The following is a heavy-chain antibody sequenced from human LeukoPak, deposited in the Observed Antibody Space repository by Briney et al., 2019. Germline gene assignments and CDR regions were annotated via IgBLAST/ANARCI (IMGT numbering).Heavy chain of an antibody. J-gene: IGHJ4*02. CDR3: ARDRTSSGWYSFDY. V-gene: IGHV3-53*01. CDR2: IYSGGST. Sequence: GGSLRLSCAASGFTVSSNFLSWVRQPPGKGLEWVSDIYSGGSTYYADSVKGRFTISRDNAKNSLYLQMNSLRDEDTAVYYCARDRTSSGWYSFDYWGQGTLVAVSS. D-gene: IGHD6-19*01. CDR1: GFTVSSNF.